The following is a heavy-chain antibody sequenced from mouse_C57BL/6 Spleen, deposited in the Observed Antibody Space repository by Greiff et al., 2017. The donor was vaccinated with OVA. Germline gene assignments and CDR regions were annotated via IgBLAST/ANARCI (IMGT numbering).Heavy chain of an antibody. D-gene: IGHD1-1*01. J-gene: IGHJ4*01. V-gene: IGHV1-5*01. CDR3: TVYYYGSSSYYYAMDY. CDR2: IYPGTSDT. Sequence: VQLKQSGTVLARPGASVTLSCKTSGYTFTSYWMHWVKQRPGQGLEWIGAIYPGTSDTSYNQKFKGKAKLTAVTSASTAYMELRSLTNEDSAVYYCTVYYYGSSSYYYAMDYWGQGTSVTVSS. CDR1: GYTFTSYW.